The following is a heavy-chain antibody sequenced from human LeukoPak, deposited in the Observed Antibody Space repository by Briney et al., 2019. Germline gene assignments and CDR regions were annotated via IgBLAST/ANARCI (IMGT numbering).Heavy chain of an antibody. CDR1: RGSISTFY. D-gene: IGHD2-2*02. CDR2: IFTSGNS. CDR3: ARHPLGYCSSTSCYTAFDI. Sequence: SETLSLTCSVSRGSISTFYWSWIRQPAGKGLEWIGRIFTSGNSNYNPSLKSRVTMSVDTSKNQFSLKLSSVTAADTAVYYCARHPLGYCSSTSCYTAFDIWGQGTMVTVSS. J-gene: IGHJ3*02. V-gene: IGHV4-4*07.